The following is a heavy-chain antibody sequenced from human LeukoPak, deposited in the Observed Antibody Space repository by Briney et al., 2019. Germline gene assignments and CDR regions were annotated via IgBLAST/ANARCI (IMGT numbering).Heavy chain of an antibody. Sequence: PSETLSLTCTVSGGSISDYYWSWIRQSPGKGLEWIGYIYHSGTTNYNPSLKSRVTISVDTSKNQFSLKLSSVTAADTAVYYCARATNYDLWSAYHHHMDVWGKGTTVTVSS. J-gene: IGHJ6*04. D-gene: IGHD3-3*01. CDR2: IYHSGTT. CDR1: GGSISDYY. V-gene: IGHV4-59*01. CDR3: ARATNYDLWSAYHHHMDV.